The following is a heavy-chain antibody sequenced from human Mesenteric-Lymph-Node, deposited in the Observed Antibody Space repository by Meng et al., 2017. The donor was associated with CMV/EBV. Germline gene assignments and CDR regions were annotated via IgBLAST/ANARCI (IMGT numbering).Heavy chain of an antibody. Sequence: ASVKVSCKASGYTFTDYYIHWVRQAPGQGLEWMGWIDPNSGDTLSAQKFQGRVTMTRDTSISTAYMELSRLRSDDTAVYYCARVKGRPYSGSYPYYFDYWGQGTLVTVSS. CDR3: ARVKGRPYSGSYPYYFDY. D-gene: IGHD1-26*01. CDR2: IDPNSGDT. V-gene: IGHV1-2*02. CDR1: GYTFTDYY. J-gene: IGHJ4*02.